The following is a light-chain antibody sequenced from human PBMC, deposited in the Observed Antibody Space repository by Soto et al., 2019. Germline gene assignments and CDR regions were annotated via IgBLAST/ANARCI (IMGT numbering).Light chain of an antibody. V-gene: IGLV2-14*01. Sequence: QSALTQPASVSGSPGQSITISCTGTSSDVAAYNSVSWYQQYPGKAPKLMIYDVIYRPSGVSNRFSVYKSANTASLTSSGLQAEDEADYYCSSYTTSGNYVCGTGTQLTVL. CDR2: DVI. CDR1: SSDVAAYNS. CDR3: SSYTTSGNYV. J-gene: IGLJ1*01.